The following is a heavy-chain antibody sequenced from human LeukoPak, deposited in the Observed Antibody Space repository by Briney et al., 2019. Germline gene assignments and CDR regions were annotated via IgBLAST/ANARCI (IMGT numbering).Heavy chain of an antibody. Sequence: ASVKVSCKASGYTFTGYYMHWVRQAPGQGLEWMGWINPNSGGTNYAQKFQGRVTMTRDTSISTAYMELSRLRSDDTAVYYCARTGGYCSSTSCYDWFDPWGQGTLVTVPS. CDR3: ARTGGYCSSTSCYDWFDP. CDR1: GYTFTGYY. J-gene: IGHJ5*02. D-gene: IGHD2-2*01. V-gene: IGHV1-2*02. CDR2: INPNSGGT.